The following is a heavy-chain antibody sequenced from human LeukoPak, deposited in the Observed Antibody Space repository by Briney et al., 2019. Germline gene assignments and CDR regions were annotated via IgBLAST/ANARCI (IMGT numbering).Heavy chain of an antibody. CDR2: IYYSGST. CDR1: GGSFSSYY. V-gene: IGHV4-59*01. J-gene: IGHJ4*02. Sequence: SETLSLTCAVYGGSFSSYYWSWIRQPPGKGLEWIGYIYYSGSTNYNPSLKSRVTISVDTSKNQFSLKLSSVTAADTAVYYCASYSGYDKTFDYWGQGTLVTVSS. CDR3: ASYSGYDKTFDY. D-gene: IGHD5-12*01.